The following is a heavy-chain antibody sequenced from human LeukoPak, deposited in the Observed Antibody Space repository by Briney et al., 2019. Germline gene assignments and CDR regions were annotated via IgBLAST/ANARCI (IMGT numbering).Heavy chain of an antibody. CDR1: GGSISGYY. D-gene: IGHD6-19*01. CDR3: ARHVSSSGFY. CDR2: IYYSGST. J-gene: IGHJ4*02. V-gene: IGHV4-59*08. Sequence: PSETLSLTCTVPGGSISGYYWSWLRPPPGKGLEWVGYIYYSGSTNYNPSLKSRVTISVDTSKDQFSLKLSSVTAADTAVYYCARHVSSSGFYWGQGTLVTVSS.